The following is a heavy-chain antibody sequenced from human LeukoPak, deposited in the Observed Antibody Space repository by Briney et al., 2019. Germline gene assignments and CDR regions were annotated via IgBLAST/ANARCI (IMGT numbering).Heavy chain of an antibody. Sequence: GASVKVSCKASGYTFTSYDINWVRQATGQGLEWMGWMNPNSGNTGYAQKFQGRVTMTRNTSISTAYMELSSLRSEGTAVYYCASMTAAAGTRPFDYWGQGTLVTVSS. CDR3: ASMTAAAGTRPFDY. V-gene: IGHV1-8*01. CDR1: GYTFTSYD. CDR2: MNPNSGNT. D-gene: IGHD6-13*01. J-gene: IGHJ4*02.